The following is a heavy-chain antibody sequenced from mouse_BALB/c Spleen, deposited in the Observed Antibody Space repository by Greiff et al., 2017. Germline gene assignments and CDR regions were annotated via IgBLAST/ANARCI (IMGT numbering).Heavy chain of an antibody. J-gene: IGHJ3*01. Sequence: EVQLQQSGTVLARPGASVKMSCKASGYSFTSYWMHWVKQRPGQGLEWIGAIYPGNSDTSYNQKFKGKAKLTAVTSASTAYMELSSLTNEDSAVYYGTGDYGSSPAWFAYWGQGTLVTVSA. V-gene: IGHV1-5*01. CDR3: TGDYGSSPAWFAY. CDR1: GYSFTSYW. CDR2: IYPGNSDT. D-gene: IGHD1-1*01.